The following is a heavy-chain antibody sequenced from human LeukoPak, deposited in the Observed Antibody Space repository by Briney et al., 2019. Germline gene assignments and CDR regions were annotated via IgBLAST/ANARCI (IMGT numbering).Heavy chain of an antibody. D-gene: IGHD2-2*01. V-gene: IGHV1-69*13. CDR2: IIPIFGTA. CDR3: AREDCSSTSCFYY. Sequence: ASVKVSCKASGGTFSSYAVSWVRQAPGQGLEWMGGIIPIFGTANYAQKFQGRVTITADESTSTAYMELSSLRSEDTAVYYCAREDCSSTSCFYYWGQGTLVTVSS. J-gene: IGHJ4*02. CDR1: GGTFSSYA.